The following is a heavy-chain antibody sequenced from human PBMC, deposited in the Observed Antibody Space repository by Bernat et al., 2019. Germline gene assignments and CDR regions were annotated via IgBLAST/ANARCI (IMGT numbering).Heavy chain of an antibody. V-gene: IGHV1-18*01. Sequence: QVQLVQSGAEVKKPGASVKVSCKASGYTFTSYGISWVRQAPGQGLEWMGWISAYNGNTNYAQKLQGRVTMTTDTSTSTAYMELRSLRSDDTAVYYCARDPPPGYSSGWYFYYYYGMDVWGQGTTVTVSS. CDR3: ARDPPPGYSSGWYFYYYYGMDV. D-gene: IGHD6-19*01. CDR2: ISAYNGNT. J-gene: IGHJ6*02. CDR1: GYTFTSYG.